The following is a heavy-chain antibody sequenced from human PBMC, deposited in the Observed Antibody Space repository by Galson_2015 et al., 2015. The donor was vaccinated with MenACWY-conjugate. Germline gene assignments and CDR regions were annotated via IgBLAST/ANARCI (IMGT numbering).Heavy chain of an antibody. V-gene: IGHV5-51*01. D-gene: IGHD6-6*01. CDR1: GYRFPNSW. Sequence: HSGAEVKKPGDSLTISCKASGYRFPNSWIAWGRQMPGKGLEWMGIIYPSDSDTRYSPSVQGQGTSSADKSIDTAYLQWSSLKASDTAMYYCARQGTSSSLFAPWGQGTLVTVSS. J-gene: IGHJ5*02. CDR3: ARQGTSSSLFAP. CDR2: IYPSDSDT.